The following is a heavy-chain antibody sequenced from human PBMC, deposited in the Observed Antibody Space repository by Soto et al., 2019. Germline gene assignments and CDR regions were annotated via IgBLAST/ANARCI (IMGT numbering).Heavy chain of an antibody. V-gene: IGHV7-4-1*01. CDR2: INTNTGNP. CDR1: GYTFTSYA. J-gene: IGHJ5*02. CDR3: ARDRWSLRRIAVAGMGLPCWFDP. Sequence: GASVKVSCKASGYTFTSYAMNWVRQAPGQGLEWMGWINTNTGNPTYAQGFTGRFVFSLDTSVSTAYLQICSLKAEDTAVYYCARDRWSLRRIAVAGMGLPCWFDPWGQGTLVTVSS. D-gene: IGHD6-19*01.